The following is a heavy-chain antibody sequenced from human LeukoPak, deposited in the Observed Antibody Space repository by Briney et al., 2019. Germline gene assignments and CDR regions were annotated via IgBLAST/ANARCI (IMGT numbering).Heavy chain of an antibody. Sequence: SETLSLTCTVSSASISSSPYYWGWIRQYPGKGLEWIGSISYSGTTYYNPSLKSRVTISVDTSKNHFSLKLSSVTAADTAVYYCARVFDIWGQGTMVTVSS. V-gene: IGHV4-39*02. CDR1: SASISSSPYY. J-gene: IGHJ3*02. CDR2: ISYSGTT. CDR3: ARVFDI.